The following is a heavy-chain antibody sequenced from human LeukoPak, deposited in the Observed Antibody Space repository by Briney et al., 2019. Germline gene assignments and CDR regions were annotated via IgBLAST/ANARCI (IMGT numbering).Heavy chain of an antibody. CDR2: ISAYNGNT. CDR3: ARPSGIAVALDAFDI. Sequence: ASVKVSCKASGYTFTSYGISWVRQAPGQGLEWMGWISAYNGNTNYAQKPQGRVTMTTDTSTSTAYMELRSLRSDDTAVYYCARPSGIAVALDAFDIWGQGTMVTVSS. CDR1: GYTFTSYG. V-gene: IGHV1-18*01. J-gene: IGHJ3*02. D-gene: IGHD6-19*01.